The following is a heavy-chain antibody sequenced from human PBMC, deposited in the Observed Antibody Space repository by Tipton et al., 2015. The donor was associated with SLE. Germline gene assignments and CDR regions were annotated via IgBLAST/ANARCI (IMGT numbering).Heavy chain of an antibody. CDR1: GYSISSGYY. V-gene: IGHV4-38-2*02. Sequence: TLSLTCAVSGYSISSGYYWGWIRQPPGKGLEWIGSIYYSGSTYYNPSLKSRVTISVDTSKNQFSLKLSSVTAADTAVYYCARDIRDGYNGEDAFDIWGQGTMVTVSS. J-gene: IGHJ3*02. D-gene: IGHD5-24*01. CDR2: IYYSGST. CDR3: ARDIRDGYNGEDAFDI.